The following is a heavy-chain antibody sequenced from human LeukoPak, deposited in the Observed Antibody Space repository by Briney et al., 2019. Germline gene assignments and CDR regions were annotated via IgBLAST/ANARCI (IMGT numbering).Heavy chain of an antibody. Sequence: GGSLRLSRAASGFTFSSQGMHWVRQAPGKGLEWVAVISYDGSNKYYADSVKGRFTISRDNSKYTLYMQMHSLRSEDTAVYYCAKDPHYYDDSGVYWGQGTLVTVSP. V-gene: IGHV3-30*18. CDR2: ISYDGSNK. CDR1: GFTFSSQG. D-gene: IGHD3-22*01. J-gene: IGHJ4*02. CDR3: AKDPHYYDDSGVY.